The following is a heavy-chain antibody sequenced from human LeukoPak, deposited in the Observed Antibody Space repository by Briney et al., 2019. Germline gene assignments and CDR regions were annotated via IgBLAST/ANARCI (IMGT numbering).Heavy chain of an antibody. CDR3: ATWAGAVIVDKNGGVY. V-gene: IGHV1-24*01. Sequence: PGASVQFSCKVSGYSLTELSMHWVQQTPGKGLEWMGGFDPEAGETIYAQKFQGRVTMTEDTSTDTAYMELSSLRSEDTAVFYCATWAGAVIVDKNGGVYWGQGTLVTVSS. J-gene: IGHJ4*02. CDR1: GYSLTELS. CDR2: FDPEAGET. D-gene: IGHD3-22*01.